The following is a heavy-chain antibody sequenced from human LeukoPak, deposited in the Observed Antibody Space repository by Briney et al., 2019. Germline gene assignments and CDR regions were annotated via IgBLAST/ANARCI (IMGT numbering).Heavy chain of an antibody. V-gene: IGHV4-59*08. J-gene: IGHJ3*02. CDR2: IYYSGST. CDR3: ARPMVRGSPDAFDT. D-gene: IGHD3-10*01. CDR1: GGSISTYY. Sequence: MSSETLSLTCTVSGGSISTYYWSWIRQSPGKGLEWIGYIYYSGSTNYNPSLKSRVTISLDTSKPQFSLKLSSVTAADTAVYYCARPMVRGSPDAFDTWGQGTMVTVSS.